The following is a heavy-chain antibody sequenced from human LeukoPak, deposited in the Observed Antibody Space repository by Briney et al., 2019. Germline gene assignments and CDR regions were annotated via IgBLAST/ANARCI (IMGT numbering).Heavy chain of an antibody. CDR2: INSKTDGGTT. Sequence: GGSLRLSCAASGFTFSNAWMSWVRQAPGKGLEWVGRINSKTDGGTTDYAAPVKGRFTISRDDSKNTLYLQMNSLKTEDTAVYYCTTSRGPIVVVPAAIGGEAFDIWGQGTMVTVSS. CDR1: GFTFSNAW. D-gene: IGHD2-2*01. CDR3: TTSRGPIVVVPAAIGGEAFDI. J-gene: IGHJ3*02. V-gene: IGHV3-15*01.